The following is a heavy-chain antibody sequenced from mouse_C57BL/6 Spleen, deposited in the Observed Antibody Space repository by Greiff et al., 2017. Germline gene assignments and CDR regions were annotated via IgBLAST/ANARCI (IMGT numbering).Heavy chain of an antibody. J-gene: IGHJ4*01. Sequence: EVQLQESGGGLVKPGGSLKLSCAASGFTFSSYAMSWVRQTPEKRLEWVATISDGGSYTYYPDNVKGRFTISRDNAKNNLYLQMSHLKSEDTAMYYCARHLYGSSYYAMDYWGQGTSVTVSS. V-gene: IGHV5-4*01. D-gene: IGHD1-1*01. CDR3: ARHLYGSSYYAMDY. CDR1: GFTFSSYA. CDR2: ISDGGSYT.